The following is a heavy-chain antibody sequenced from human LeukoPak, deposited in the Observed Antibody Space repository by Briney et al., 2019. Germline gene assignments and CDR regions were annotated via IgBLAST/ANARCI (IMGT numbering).Heavy chain of an antibody. D-gene: IGHD6-19*01. Sequence: GGSLRLSCAASGFTFSSYAMHWVRQAPGKGLEWVAVISYDGSNKYYADSVKGRFTISRDNSKNTLYLQMNSLRAEDTAVYYCARSDDESYSSGWYWFDPWGQGTLATVSS. CDR3: ARSDDESYSSGWYWFDP. J-gene: IGHJ5*02. V-gene: IGHV3-30-3*01. CDR2: ISYDGSNK. CDR1: GFTFSSYA.